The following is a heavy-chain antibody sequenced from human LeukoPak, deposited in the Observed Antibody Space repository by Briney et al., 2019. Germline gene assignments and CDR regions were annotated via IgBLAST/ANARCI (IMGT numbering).Heavy chain of an antibody. J-gene: IGHJ3*02. Sequence: GSLRLSCAASGFTVSSNYMSWVRQAPGKGLECIGSIYYSGSTYYNPSLKSRVTISVDTSKNQFSLKLSSVTAADTAVYYCATRGDYSDTSGNSYDALDIWGQGTMVTVSS. CDR3: ATRGDYSDTSGNSYDALDI. CDR1: GFTVSSNY. CDR2: IYYSGST. D-gene: IGHD3-22*01. V-gene: IGHV4-59*04.